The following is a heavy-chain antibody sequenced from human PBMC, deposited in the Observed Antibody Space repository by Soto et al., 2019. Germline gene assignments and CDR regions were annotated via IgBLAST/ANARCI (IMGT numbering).Heavy chain of an antibody. CDR2: IYYSGST. V-gene: IGHV4-39*07. J-gene: IGHJ4*02. D-gene: IGHD3-3*01. CDR3: ARGHDFWSGYYKYYFDS. CDR1: GGSISSSSYY. Sequence: PSETLSLTCTVSGGSISSSSYYWGWIRQPPGKGLEWIGSIYYSGSTYYNPSLKSRVTISVDTSKNQFSLKLSSVTAADTAVYYCARGHDFWSGYYKYYFDSWGQGTLVTVSS.